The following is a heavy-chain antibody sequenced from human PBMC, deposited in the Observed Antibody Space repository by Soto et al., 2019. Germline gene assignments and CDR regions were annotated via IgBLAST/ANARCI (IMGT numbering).Heavy chain of an antibody. CDR1: GYTFTRYG. J-gene: IGHJ6*02. Sequence: QVQLVQSGAEVKNPGASVKVSCKASGYTFTRYGIGWARQAPGQGLEWMGWINTYNGNTNYAQNVQGRVTLTTDTXXSTASMELRSLRSNDTAIYYCAMVDVYVTTSPQDVWGQGTTVIVSS. V-gene: IGHV1-18*01. D-gene: IGHD3-16*01. CDR2: INTYNGNT. CDR3: AMVDVYVTTSPQDV.